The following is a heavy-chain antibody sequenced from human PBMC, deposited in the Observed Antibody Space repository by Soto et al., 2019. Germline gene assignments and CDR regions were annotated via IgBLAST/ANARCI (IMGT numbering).Heavy chain of an antibody. D-gene: IGHD6-13*01. CDR1: GGSFSGYY. V-gene: IGHV4-34*01. CDR3: ARGEQQLGYYYYYYGMDV. J-gene: IGHJ6*02. CDR2: INHSGST. Sequence: PSETLSLTCAVYGGSFSGYYWSWIRQPPGKGLEWIGEINHSGSTNYNPSLKSRVTISVDTSKNQFSLKLSSVTAADTAVYYCARGEQQLGYYYYYYGMDVSGQGTTVT.